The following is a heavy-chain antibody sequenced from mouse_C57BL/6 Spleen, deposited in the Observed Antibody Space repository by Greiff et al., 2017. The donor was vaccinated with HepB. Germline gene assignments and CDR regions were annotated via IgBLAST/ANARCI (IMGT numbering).Heavy chain of an antibody. CDR2: IYPGDGDT. D-gene: IGHD1-1*01. V-gene: IGHV1-82*01. Sequence: LEESGPELVKPGASVKISCKASGYAFSSSWMNWVKQRPGKGLEWIGRIYPGDGDTNYNGKFKGKATLTADKSSSTAYMQLSSLTSEDSAVYFCARQLLRDWYFDVWGTGTTVTVSS. J-gene: IGHJ1*03. CDR3: ARQLLRDWYFDV. CDR1: GYAFSSSW.